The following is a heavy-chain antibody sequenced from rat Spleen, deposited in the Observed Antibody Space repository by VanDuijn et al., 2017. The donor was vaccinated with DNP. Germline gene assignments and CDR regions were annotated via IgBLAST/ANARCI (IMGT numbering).Heavy chain of an antibody. CDR2: ISYDGSSA. D-gene: IGHD1-11*01. V-gene: IGHV5S10*01. Sequence: EVQLVESGGGLVQAGRSLKLSCAASGFTFSDYYMAWVRQAPKKGLEWVATISYDGSSAYYPDSVRGRFTISRDNAKNTVYLQMSSLKSEDSATYYCAKDWDGGYAMDAWGQGTSVTVSS. CDR3: AKDWDGGYAMDA. J-gene: IGHJ4*01. CDR1: GFTFSDYY.